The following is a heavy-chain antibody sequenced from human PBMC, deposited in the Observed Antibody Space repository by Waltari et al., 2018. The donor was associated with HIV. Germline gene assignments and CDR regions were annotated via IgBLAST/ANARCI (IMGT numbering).Heavy chain of an antibody. V-gene: IGHV4-59*01. CDR3: ARSWRMSTRPHYFYGMDV. CDR1: NASINVTY. J-gene: IGHJ6*02. Sequence: QVQLQESGPGLLKPSETLSLTCTVSNASINVTYWNWIRQPPGKGLEWIGYVYYGGGTSSKPSPHNRGTISQDTSKNHFSLKLTSVTAADTAVYYCARSWRMSTRPHYFYGMDVWGQGTTVTVSS. D-gene: IGHD6-6*01. CDR2: VYYGGGT.